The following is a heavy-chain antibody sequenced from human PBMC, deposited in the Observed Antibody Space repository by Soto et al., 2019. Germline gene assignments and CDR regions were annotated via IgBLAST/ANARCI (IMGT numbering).Heavy chain of an antibody. D-gene: IGHD2-2*01. CDR2: IIPIFGTA. Sequence: GASVKVSCKAPGCTFSSYAISWVRQAPGQGLEWMGGIIPIFGTANYAQKFQGRVTITADESTSTGYMELSSLRSEDTAVYYCARSQGGSTSLDIYYYYYYGMGVWGQGTTVTVSS. J-gene: IGHJ6*02. CDR1: GCTFSSYA. CDR3: ARSQGGSTSLDIYYYYYYGMGV. V-gene: IGHV1-69*13.